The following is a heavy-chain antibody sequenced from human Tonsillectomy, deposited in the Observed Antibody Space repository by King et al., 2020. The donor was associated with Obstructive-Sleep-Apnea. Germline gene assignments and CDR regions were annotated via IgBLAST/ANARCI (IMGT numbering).Heavy chain of an antibody. Sequence: QLVQSGGGLVKPGGSLRLSCAASGFTFSSYSMNWVRQAPGKGLEWVSSISSSSSYIYYADSVKGRFTISRDNAKNSLYLQMNSLRAEDTAVYYCARVEDILTGYYPDYWGQGTLVTVSS. D-gene: IGHD3-9*01. J-gene: IGHJ4*02. CDR1: GFTFSSYS. CDR2: ISSSSSYI. V-gene: IGHV3-21*01. CDR3: ARVEDILTGYYPDY.